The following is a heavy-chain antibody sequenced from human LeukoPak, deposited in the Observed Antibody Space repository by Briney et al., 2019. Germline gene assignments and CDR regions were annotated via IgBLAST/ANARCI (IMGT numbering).Heavy chain of an antibody. CDR1: GGSISSSSYY. CDR3: ARLWFGDMDV. Sequence: SETLSLTCTVSGGSISSSSYYWGWIRQPPGKGLEWIGSIYYSGSTNYNPSLKSRVTISVDKSKNQFSLKLSSVTAADTAVYYCARLWFGDMDVWGKGTTVTVSS. J-gene: IGHJ6*03. CDR2: IYYSGST. V-gene: IGHV4-39*07. D-gene: IGHD3-10*01.